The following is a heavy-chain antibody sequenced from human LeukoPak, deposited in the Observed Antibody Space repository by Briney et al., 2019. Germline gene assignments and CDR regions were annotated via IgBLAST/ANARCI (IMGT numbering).Heavy chain of an antibody. CDR1: GFTSSTYG. D-gene: IGHD3-16*01. CDR3: ARDSDEGDFDY. V-gene: IGHV3-21*01. Sequence: GGSLRLSCAASGFTSSTYGMNWVRQAPGKGLEWVSSISSSSSYIYYADSVKGRFTISRDNAKNSLYLQMNSLRAEDTAVYYCARDSDEGDFDYWGQGTLVTVSS. J-gene: IGHJ4*02. CDR2: ISSSSSYI.